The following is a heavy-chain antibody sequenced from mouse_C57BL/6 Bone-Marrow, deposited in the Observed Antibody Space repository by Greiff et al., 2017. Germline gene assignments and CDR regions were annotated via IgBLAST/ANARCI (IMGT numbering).Heavy chain of an antibody. Sequence: EVMLVESGGGLVQSGRSLRLSCATSGFTFSDFYMEWVRQAPGKGLEWIAASSNKANDYTTEYSASVKGRFIVSRDTSQSILYLQMNALRAEDTAIYYCARDADGPLGYFDVWGTGTTVTVSS. J-gene: IGHJ1*03. CDR3: ARDADGPLGYFDV. D-gene: IGHD2-3*01. CDR2: SSNKANDYTT. CDR1: GFTFSDFY. V-gene: IGHV7-1*01.